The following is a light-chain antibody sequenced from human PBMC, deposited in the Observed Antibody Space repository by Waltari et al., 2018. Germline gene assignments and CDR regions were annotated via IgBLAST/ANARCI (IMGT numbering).Light chain of an antibody. V-gene: IGKV3-20*01. CDR2: GAS. CDR1: QSGTSTY. J-gene: IGKJ5*01. CDR3: QQYSQSPIT. Sequence: EIVLTQSPGTLSLSPGERATLSCRASQSGTSTYLAGYQQKPGRSPRLLIYGASSRATGVPDRFSGGGSATDFTLTITRLEPEDFAVYYCQQYSQSPITFGQGTRLDNK.